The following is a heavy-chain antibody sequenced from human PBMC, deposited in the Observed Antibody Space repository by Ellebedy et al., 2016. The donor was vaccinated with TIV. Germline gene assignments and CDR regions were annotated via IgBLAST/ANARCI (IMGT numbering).Heavy chain of an antibody. CDR2: INHSGST. V-gene: IGHV4-34*01. D-gene: IGHD3-9*01. CDR3: ARALVLRYFVRDAFDI. CDR1: GGSFSGYY. Sequence: SETLPLTXAVYGGSFSGYYWSWIRQPPGKGLEWIGEINHSGSTNYNPSLKSRVTISVDTSKNQFSLKLSSVTAADTAVYYCARALVLRYFVRDAFDIWGQGTMVTVSS. J-gene: IGHJ3*02.